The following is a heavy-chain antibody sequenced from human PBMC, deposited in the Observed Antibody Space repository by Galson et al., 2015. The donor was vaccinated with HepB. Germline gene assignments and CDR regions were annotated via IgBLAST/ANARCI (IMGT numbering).Heavy chain of an antibody. D-gene: IGHD6-25*01. CDR3: AHIKRGAATAFDV. CDR1: GFSVTTSGVG. J-gene: IGHJ3*01. V-gene: IGHV2-5*05. CDR2: IYWDGDE. Sequence: PALVKPTQTLTLTCTFSGFSVTTSGVGVGWIRQPPGKALEWLALIYWDGDERYGPSLKSRLTISKGSSKNQVVLILTNMDPVDTGTYYCAHIKRGAATAFDVWGQGTMVTVSS.